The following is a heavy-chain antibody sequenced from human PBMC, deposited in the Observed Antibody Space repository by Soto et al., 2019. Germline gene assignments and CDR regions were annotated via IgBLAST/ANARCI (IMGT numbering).Heavy chain of an antibody. CDR1: GGSISSSSYY. Sequence: SETLSLTCTVSGGSISSSSYYWGWIRQPPGKGLEWIGSIYYSGSTYYNPSLKSRVTISVDTSKNQFSLKLSSVTAADTAVYYCARRRWFGDTFDYWGQGTLVTVSS. J-gene: IGHJ4*02. CDR2: IYYSGST. CDR3: ARRRWFGDTFDY. V-gene: IGHV4-39*01. D-gene: IGHD3-10*01.